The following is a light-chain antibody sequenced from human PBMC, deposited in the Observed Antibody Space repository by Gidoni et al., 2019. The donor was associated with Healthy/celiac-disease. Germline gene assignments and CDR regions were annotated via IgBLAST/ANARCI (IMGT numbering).Light chain of an antibody. V-gene: IGKV1-33*01. CDR2: DAS. CDR3: QQYDNLPA. J-gene: IGKJ4*01. CDR1: QAISNY. Sequence: DIQMTQSPSSLSASVGDRVTITCQTSQAISNYLNWYQQKPGKAPKLLIYDASNLETGVTSRFSGSGSGTDFTFTISSLQPEDIATYYCQQYDNLPAFGGGTKVEIK.